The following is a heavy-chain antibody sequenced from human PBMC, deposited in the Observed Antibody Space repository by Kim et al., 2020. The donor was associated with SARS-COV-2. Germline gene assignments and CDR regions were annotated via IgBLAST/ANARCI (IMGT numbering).Heavy chain of an antibody. CDR3: ARDSHGIAAAGTNRYFDL. CDR1: GFTFSSYS. V-gene: IGHV3-48*02. CDR2: ISSSSSTI. J-gene: IGHJ2*01. D-gene: IGHD6-13*01. Sequence: GGSLRLSCAASGFTFSSYSMNWVRQAPGKGLEWVSYISSSSSTIYYADSVKGRFTISRDNAKNSLYLQMNSLRDEDTAVYYCARDSHGIAAAGTNRYFDLWGRGTLVTVSS.